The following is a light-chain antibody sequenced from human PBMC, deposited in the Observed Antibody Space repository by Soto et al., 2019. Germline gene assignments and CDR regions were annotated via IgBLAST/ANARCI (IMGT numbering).Light chain of an antibody. CDR2: DAS. Sequence: EIVLTQSPATLSLSPGERATLSCRASKSVSYHLAWYQQKPGQAPRLLIYDASNRATGIPARFSGSGSGTDFTLTISSLEPEDSAIYYCQQRNNWPPWTFGQGTKVEIK. V-gene: IGKV3-11*01. J-gene: IGKJ1*01. CDR1: KSVSYH. CDR3: QQRNNWPPWT.